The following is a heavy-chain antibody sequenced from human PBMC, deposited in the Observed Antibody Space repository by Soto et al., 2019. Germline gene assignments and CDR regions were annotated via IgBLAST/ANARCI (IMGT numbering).Heavy chain of an antibody. J-gene: IGHJ3*02. CDR2: IYSGGST. Sequence: PGGSLRLSCAASGFTVSSNYMSWVRQAPGKGLEWVSVIYSGGSTYYADSVKGRFTISRHNSKNTLYLQMNSLRAEDTAVYYCARSRFYCSGGSCYGPVYAFAIWGQGTMVTVSS. CDR1: GFTVSSNY. V-gene: IGHV3-53*04. CDR3: ARSRFYCSGGSCYGPVYAFAI. D-gene: IGHD2-15*01.